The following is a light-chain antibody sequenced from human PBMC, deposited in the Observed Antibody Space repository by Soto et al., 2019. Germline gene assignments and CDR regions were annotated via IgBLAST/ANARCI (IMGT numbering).Light chain of an antibody. CDR1: QSISSY. J-gene: IGKJ4*01. V-gene: IGKV1-39*01. Sequence: DIQMTQSPSSLSASVGDRVTITCRASQSISSYLNWYQQKPGKAPKLLIYAASSLQSGVPSRFSGSGSGTHFTLTISSLLPEDFATYYCQQSYITPRTFGGGTKVDI. CDR3: QQSYITPRT. CDR2: AAS.